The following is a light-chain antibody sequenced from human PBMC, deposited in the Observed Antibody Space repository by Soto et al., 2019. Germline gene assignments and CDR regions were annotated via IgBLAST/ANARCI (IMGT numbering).Light chain of an antibody. J-gene: IGKJ1*01. CDR3: QQYHDWPGT. V-gene: IGKV3-20*01. CDR2: GAS. CDR1: QSVSSSY. Sequence: EIVLTQSPGTLSLSPGERATLSCRASQSVSSSYLAWYQQKPGQAPRLLIYGASSRATGIPDRFSGSGSGTDFTLTISRLEPEDFAVYYCQQYHDWPGTFGQGTKVEIK.